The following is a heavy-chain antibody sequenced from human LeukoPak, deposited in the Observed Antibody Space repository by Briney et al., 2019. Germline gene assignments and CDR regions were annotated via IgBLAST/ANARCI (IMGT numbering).Heavy chain of an antibody. CDR3: ARGGTAVIAPYAFDI. Sequence: SETLSLTCTVSGGSISSYYWSWIRQPPGKGLEWIGYIYYSGSTNCNPSVKSRVAMSVDTSKKQFSLKLSSLTAADTAVYYCARGGTAVIAPYAFDIWGQGTMVTVST. CDR1: GGSISSYY. V-gene: IGHV4-59*01. CDR2: IYYSGST. J-gene: IGHJ3*02. D-gene: IGHD4-23*01.